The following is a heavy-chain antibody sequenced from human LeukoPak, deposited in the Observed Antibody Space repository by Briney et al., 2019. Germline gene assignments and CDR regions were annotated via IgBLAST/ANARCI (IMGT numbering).Heavy chain of an antibody. D-gene: IGHD2-2*01. CDR3: ARLKLLWSNCFDY. J-gene: IGHJ4*02. CDR2: IKQDGSEK. V-gene: IGHV3-7*01. Sequence: GGSLRLSCAASGFTFSSYGMSWVRQAPGKGLEWVANIKQDGSEKYYVDSVKGRFTISRDNAKNSLYLQMNSLRAEDTAVYYCARLKLLWSNCFDYWGQGTLVTVSS. CDR1: GFTFSSYG.